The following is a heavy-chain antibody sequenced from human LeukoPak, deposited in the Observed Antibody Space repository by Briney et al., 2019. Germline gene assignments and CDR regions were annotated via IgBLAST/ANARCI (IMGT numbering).Heavy chain of an antibody. V-gene: IGHV3-30-3*01. CDR1: GFTFSSYA. J-gene: IGHJ4*02. CDR3: ARDGYGDLAHSGYEPPFDY. D-gene: IGHD3-22*01. CDR2: ISYDGSNK. Sequence: PGGSLRLSCAASGFTFSSYAMHWVRQAPGKGLEWVAVISYDGSNKYYADSVKGRFTISRDNSKNTLYLQMNSLRAEDTAVYYCARDGYGDLAHSGYEPPFDYWGQGTLVTVSS.